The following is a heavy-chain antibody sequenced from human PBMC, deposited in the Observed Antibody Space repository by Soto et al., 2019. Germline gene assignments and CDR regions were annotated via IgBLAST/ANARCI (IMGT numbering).Heavy chain of an antibody. CDR3: ARLDGGDIVENNDAFDI. CDR2: IYHSGST. CDR1: SGSISSSNW. D-gene: IGHD2-15*01. V-gene: IGHV4-4*02. Sequence: SETLSLTCAVSSGSISSSNWWSWVRQPPGKGLEWIGEIYHSGSTNYNPSLKSRVTISVDTSKNQFSLKLSSVTAADTAVYYCARLDGGDIVENNDAFDIWGQGTMVTVSS. J-gene: IGHJ3*02.